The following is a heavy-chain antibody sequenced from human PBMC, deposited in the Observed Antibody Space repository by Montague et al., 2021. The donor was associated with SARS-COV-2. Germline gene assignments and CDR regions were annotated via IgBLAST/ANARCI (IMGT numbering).Heavy chain of an antibody. CDR3: ARAQNTCFIANCVNYFDF. Sequence: SETLSLTCTVSGGSISSYYWSWIRHPPGKALQWIGSIYYTGSTKYNPSLKSRVTMSLDRPTNRFSLRLNSVTAAGTAMYYCARAQNTCFIANCVNYFDFWGLGAQVTVSS. J-gene: IGHJ4*02. CDR1: GGSISSYY. V-gene: IGHV4-59*01. CDR2: IYYTGST. D-gene: IGHD1-1*01.